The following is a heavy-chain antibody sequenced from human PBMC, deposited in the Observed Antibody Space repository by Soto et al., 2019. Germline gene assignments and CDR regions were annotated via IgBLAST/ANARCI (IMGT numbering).Heavy chain of an antibody. Sequence: SETLSLTCTVSGASISSSYWGWIRQSPERGLEWIAYVYHTGATNYNPSLKSRVTISRDTSKGQFSLNLTSLTTADTAVYFCARGGNRYSNVASGVGGFDFWGQGSLVTVSS. CDR3: ARGGNRYSNVASGVGGFDF. CDR2: VYHTGAT. V-gene: IGHV4-59*01. D-gene: IGHD5-12*01. J-gene: IGHJ4*02. CDR1: GASISSSY.